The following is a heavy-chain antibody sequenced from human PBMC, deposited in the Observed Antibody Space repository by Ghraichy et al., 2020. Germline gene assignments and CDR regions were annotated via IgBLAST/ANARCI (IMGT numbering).Heavy chain of an antibody. J-gene: IGHJ6*02. CDR1: GGSIGTYY. CDR2: IYTSGLYTSGST. V-gene: IGHV4-4*07. Sequence: SETLSLTCTVSGGSIGTYYWSWIRQPAGKGLEWIGRIYTSGLYTSGSTNYNPSLKSRVTMSVDTSKNQFSLKLTSVTAADTAVYYCARTDYSSGSDVWGQGTTVTVSS. D-gene: IGHD4-11*01. CDR3: ARTDYSSGSDV.